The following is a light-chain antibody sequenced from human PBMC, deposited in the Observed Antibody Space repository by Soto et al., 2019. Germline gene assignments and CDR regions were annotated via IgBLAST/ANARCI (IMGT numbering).Light chain of an antibody. J-gene: IGKJ5*01. CDR1: HSISRW. Sequence: DIQMTQCPATVSASVGDRFTIAFLASHSISRWLAWYQQKPGKAPQALIYDASSLKSGVPSRFSGNGSGTEFTLTISSLQPDDFATYYCQQYNTYSTFGQGTRLEIK. CDR2: DAS. CDR3: QQYNTYST. V-gene: IGKV1-5*01.